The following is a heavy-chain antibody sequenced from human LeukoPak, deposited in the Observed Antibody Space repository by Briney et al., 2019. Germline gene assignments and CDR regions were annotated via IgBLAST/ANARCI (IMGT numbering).Heavy chain of an antibody. CDR1: GFTFSSYW. J-gene: IGHJ6*03. D-gene: IGHD6-13*01. CDR3: ARSQQQLVRDMPDYMDV. CDR2: IKQDGSEK. Sequence: GGSLRLSCAASGFTFSSYWMSWVRQAPGKGLEWVANIKQDGSEKYYVDSVKGRFTISRDNAKNSLYLQMNSLRAEDTAVYYCARSQQQLVRDMPDYMDVWGKGTTVTVSS. V-gene: IGHV3-7*01.